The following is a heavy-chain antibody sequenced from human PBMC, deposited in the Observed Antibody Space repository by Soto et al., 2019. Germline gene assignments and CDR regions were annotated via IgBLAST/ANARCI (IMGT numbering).Heavy chain of an antibody. D-gene: IGHD6-19*01. CDR2: IYYSGST. J-gene: IGHJ5*02. CDR3: ARHPSYSSANELDP. Sequence: SETLSLTCTVSGGSISSSSYYWGWIRQPPGKGLEWIGSIYYSGSTYYNPSLKSRVTISVDTSKNQFSLKLSSVTAADTAVYYCARHPSYSSANELDPWGQGTLVTVSS. CDR1: GGSISSSSYY. V-gene: IGHV4-39*01.